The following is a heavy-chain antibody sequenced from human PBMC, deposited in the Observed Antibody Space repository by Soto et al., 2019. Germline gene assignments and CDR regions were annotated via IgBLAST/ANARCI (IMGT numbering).Heavy chain of an antibody. V-gene: IGHV4-59*02. D-gene: IGHD1-26*01. CDR1: CASVINGY. CDR2: VYDSGST. J-gene: IGHJ3*01. CDR3: VRQVGATGSYSYAV. Sequence: SEALSLTCPFTCASVINGYLELILQAPGKGLEWIGFVYDSGSTSYNSSLKSRLTISVDTSKNQFSLKLSSVTAADTAVYYCVRQVGATGSYSYAVWGQGTMVTVSS.